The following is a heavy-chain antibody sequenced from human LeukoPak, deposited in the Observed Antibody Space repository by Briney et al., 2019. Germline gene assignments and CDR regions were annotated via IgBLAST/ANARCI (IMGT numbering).Heavy chain of an antibody. CDR2: IIPIFGTA. D-gene: IGHD2-15*01. V-gene: IGHV1-69*06. CDR1: GGTFISYA. J-gene: IGHJ4*02. CDR3: ARDWGYCSGGSCYSPFDY. Sequence: GASVTVSFKSSGGTFISYAISWVRQAPGQGLAWMGRIIPIFGTANYAQKLQGRVTITADKSTSTAYMELSSLRSEDTAVYYCARDWGYCSGGSCYSPFDYWGQGTLVTVSS.